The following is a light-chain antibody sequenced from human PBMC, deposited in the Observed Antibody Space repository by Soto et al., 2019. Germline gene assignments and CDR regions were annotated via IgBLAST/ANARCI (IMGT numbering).Light chain of an antibody. V-gene: IGKV3-11*01. CDR3: QQRSNWLT. J-gene: IGKJ4*01. CDR1: QSVRSY. CDR2: DAS. Sequence: EIVLTQSPATLSLSPGERATLSCRASQSVRSYLAWYQHKPGQAPRLLIYDASNRATGIPARFSGSGSGTDFTLTISSLEPEDFAVYYCQQRSNWLTFGGGTKVEIK.